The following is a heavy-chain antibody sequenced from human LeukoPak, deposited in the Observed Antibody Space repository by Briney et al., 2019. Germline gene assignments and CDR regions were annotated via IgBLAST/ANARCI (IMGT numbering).Heavy chain of an antibody. CDR3: VGQLGNSGHTG. J-gene: IGHJ4*02. CDR2: TYRDGVT. Sequence: GGSLRLSCVASAFTVSNNYVSWVCQAPGKGLEWVSITYRDGVTSYADSVKGRFTISRDNSKNTVYLQMNSLRAEDTAVYYCVGQLGNSGHTGWGQGTLVTVSS. V-gene: IGHV3-53*01. CDR1: AFTVSNNY. D-gene: IGHD5-12*01.